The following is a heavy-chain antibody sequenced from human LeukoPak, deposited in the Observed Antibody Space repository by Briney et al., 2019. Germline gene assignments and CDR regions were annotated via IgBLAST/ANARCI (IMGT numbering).Heavy chain of an antibody. V-gene: IGHV4-61*05. CDR3: ARQGGAVAGFYYYYGMDV. J-gene: IGHJ6*02. CDR2: IYYSGST. CDR1: GGSISSSSYY. Sequence: SETLSLTCAVSGGSISSSSYYWSWIRQPPGKGLEWIGYIYYSGSTNYNPSLKSRVTISVDTSKNQFSLKLSSVTAADTAVYYCARQGGAVAGFYYYYGMDVWGQGTTVTVSS. D-gene: IGHD6-19*01.